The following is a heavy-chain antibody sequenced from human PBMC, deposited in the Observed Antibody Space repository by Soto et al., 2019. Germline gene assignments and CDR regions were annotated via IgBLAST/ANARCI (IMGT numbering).Heavy chain of an antibody. CDR3: ARGDVSSGILIDY. CDR1: GFTFNNYG. Sequence: QVQLVESGGGVVQPGRSLRLSCAASGFTFNNYGVHWVRQAPGKGLEWVAVIWYDGSNKYSADSVKGRFTISRDNSKNTLYLQMNSLRAEDTAVYYCARGDVSSGILIDYWGQGTLVTVSS. D-gene: IGHD3-10*01. V-gene: IGHV3-33*01. J-gene: IGHJ4*02. CDR2: IWYDGSNK.